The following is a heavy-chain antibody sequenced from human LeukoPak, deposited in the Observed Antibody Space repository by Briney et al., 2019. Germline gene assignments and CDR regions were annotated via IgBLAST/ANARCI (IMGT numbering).Heavy chain of an antibody. CDR1: GYTFTSFY. J-gene: IGHJ5*02. CDR2: INPIGGST. Sequence: ASVKVSCKASGYTFTSFYMHWVRQAPGQGLEWMGVINPIGGSTSYAQKFQGRVTMTRDMSTSTVYMELSSLRSEDTAVYYCARGGYYYDSTGSWFHPWGQGTQVTVSS. D-gene: IGHD3-22*01. V-gene: IGHV1-46*01. CDR3: ARGGYYYDSTGSWFHP.